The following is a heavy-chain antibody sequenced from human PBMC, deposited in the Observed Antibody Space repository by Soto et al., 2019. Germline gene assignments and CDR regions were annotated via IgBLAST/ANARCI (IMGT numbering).Heavy chain of an antibody. D-gene: IGHD1-26*01. J-gene: IGHJ4*02. CDR2: ISGSGGST. CDR3: ARRGSGSYYDY. V-gene: IGHV3-23*01. Sequence: EVQLLESGGGLVQPGGSLRLSCAASGFTFSSYAMRWVRQAPVKGLEWVSAISGSGGSTYYADSVKGRFTISRDNSKNTLYLQMDSRSAAAAGVSYCARRGSGSYYDYWGQGTLVTVSS. CDR1: GFTFSSYA.